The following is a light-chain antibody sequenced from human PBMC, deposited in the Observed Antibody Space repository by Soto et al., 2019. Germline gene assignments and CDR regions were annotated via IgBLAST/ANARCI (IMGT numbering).Light chain of an antibody. V-gene: IGLV2-14*01. CDR3: TSFTNTGTRV. CDR2: EVS. Sequence: QSVLTQPASVSGSPGQSITISCTGTSSDVGGYDYVSWYQQHPGKAPKLIIYEVSSRPSGVSNRFFGSKAGNTASLIISGLQAEDEADYYCTSFTNTGTRVFGTGTKLTVL. CDR1: SSDVGGYDY. J-gene: IGLJ1*01.